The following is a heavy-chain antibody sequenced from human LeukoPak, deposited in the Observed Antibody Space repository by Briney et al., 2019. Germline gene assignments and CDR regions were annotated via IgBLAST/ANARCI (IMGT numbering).Heavy chain of an antibody. Sequence: TAGGSLRLSCAASGFTFSSYSMNWVRQAPGKGLEWVSSISSSSSYIYYADSVKGRFTISRDNAKNSLYLQMNSLRAEDTAVYYCARDSPRGYCSGGSCYAWFDPWGQGTLVTVSS. J-gene: IGHJ5*02. CDR3: ARDSPRGYCSGGSCYAWFDP. D-gene: IGHD2-15*01. V-gene: IGHV3-21*01. CDR2: ISSSSSYI. CDR1: GFTFSSYS.